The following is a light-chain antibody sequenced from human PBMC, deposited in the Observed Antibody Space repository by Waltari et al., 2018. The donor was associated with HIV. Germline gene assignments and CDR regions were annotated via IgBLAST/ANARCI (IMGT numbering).Light chain of an antibody. Sequence: FMLTQPHSVSESPGKTVIISCTRDSGNIANNSVQWFQRLPGSAPTTLFYDDRRRPSGVPDRFSGSIDRSSNSASLTISGVMTEDEADYYCQSFDTTNHWVFGGGTKLTVL. V-gene: IGLV6-57*03. CDR3: QSFDTTNHWV. CDR1: SGNIANNS. J-gene: IGLJ3*02. CDR2: DDR.